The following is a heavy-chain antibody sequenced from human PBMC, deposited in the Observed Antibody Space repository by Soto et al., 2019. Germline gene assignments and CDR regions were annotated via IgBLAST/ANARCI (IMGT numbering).Heavy chain of an antibody. V-gene: IGHV3-30-3*01. CDR2: ISYDGSNK. J-gene: IGHJ6*02. CDR1: GFTFSSYA. Sequence: QVQLVESGGGVVQPGRSLRLSCAASGFTFSSYAMHWVRQAPGQGLEWVALISYDGSNKYYADSVKGRFTISRDNSKNTLYLQMNSLRPEDTAVSHCARDQGGTTLYYHGMDVWGQGTTVTLSS. CDR3: ARDQGGTTLYYHGMDV. D-gene: IGHD1-7*01.